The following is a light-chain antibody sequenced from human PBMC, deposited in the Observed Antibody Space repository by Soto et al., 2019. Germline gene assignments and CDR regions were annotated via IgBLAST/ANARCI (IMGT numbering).Light chain of an antibody. V-gene: IGKV1-39*01. J-gene: IGKJ1*01. CDR2: AAA. CDR3: LHAFGAPLT. Sequence: DLQMAQSPTSLSASXXDRVXITRPASQSITTYLNWYQQTSGQAPKXXIYAAASLQTGVPSRFSGSGSGTDFTLTISSLQPEDFATYYCLHAFGAPLTFGQGTKVDIK. CDR1: QSITTY.